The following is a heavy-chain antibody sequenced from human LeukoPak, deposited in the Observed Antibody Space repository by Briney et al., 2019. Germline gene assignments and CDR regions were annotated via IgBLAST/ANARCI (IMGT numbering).Heavy chain of an antibody. J-gene: IGHJ3*02. V-gene: IGHV3-48*04. Sequence: PGRSLRLSCAASGFTFSSYGMHWVRQAPGKGLEWVSYISSSGGTTYYADSVKGRFTISRDNAKNSLYLQMNSLRAEDTAVYYCAKFLTGQYDAFDIWGQGTMVTVSA. D-gene: IGHD3-9*01. CDR2: ISSSGGTT. CDR1: GFTFSSYG. CDR3: AKFLTGQYDAFDI.